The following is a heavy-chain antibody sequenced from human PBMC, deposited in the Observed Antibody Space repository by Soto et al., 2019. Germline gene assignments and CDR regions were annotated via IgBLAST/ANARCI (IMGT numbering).Heavy chain of an antibody. CDR1: GGSISSNSYY. Sequence: PSETLSLTCSVSGGSISSNSYYWGWIRQPPGKGLEWIGNIFYSGSTYYNPSLKSRVTISVDTSKNQFSLKLSSLTAADTAVYYCARREGQQLAMFDYWGQGTLVTVSS. J-gene: IGHJ4*02. CDR2: IFYSGST. D-gene: IGHD6-13*01. V-gene: IGHV4-39*01. CDR3: ARREGQQLAMFDY.